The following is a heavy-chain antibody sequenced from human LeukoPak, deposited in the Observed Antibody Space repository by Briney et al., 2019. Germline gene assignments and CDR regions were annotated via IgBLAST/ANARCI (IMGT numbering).Heavy chain of an antibody. J-gene: IGHJ3*02. V-gene: IGHV3-66*04. CDR1: GFTVSSNY. D-gene: IGHD6-13*01. CDR3: ARRISSSWYNYAFDI. Sequence: GGSLRLSCAASGFTVSSNYMSWVRQAPGKGLEWVSVIYSGGSAYYADSVKGRFTISRDNSKNTLYLQMNSLRAEDTAVYYCARRISSSWYNYAFDIWGQGTMVTVSS. CDR2: IYSGGSA.